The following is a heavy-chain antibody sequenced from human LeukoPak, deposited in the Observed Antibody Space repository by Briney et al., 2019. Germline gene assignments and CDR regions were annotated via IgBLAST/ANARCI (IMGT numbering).Heavy chain of an antibody. CDR1: GFTFSTYT. J-gene: IGHJ4*02. D-gene: IGHD3-22*01. V-gene: IGHV3-21*01. Sequence: PGGSLRLSCAASGFTFSTYTMNWVRQAPGKGLEWVSSITTSSSYIYYADSVKGRFTVSRDNAKNSLYLQMNSLRAEDTAVYYCARYVVALGFDYWGQGTLVTVSS. CDR3: ARYVVALGFDY. CDR2: ITTSSSYI.